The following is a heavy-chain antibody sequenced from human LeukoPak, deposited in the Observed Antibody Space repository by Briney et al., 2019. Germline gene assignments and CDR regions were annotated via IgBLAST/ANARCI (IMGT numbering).Heavy chain of an antibody. J-gene: IGHJ4*02. CDR2: IYTRGST. V-gene: IGHV4-4*07. D-gene: IGHD1-26*01. CDR3: ARRVGATYYFDY. CDR1: GGSISNDY. Sequence: SETLSLTCTVSGGSISNDYWSWIRQAAGKELEWIGRIYTRGSTNYNPSLKSRVTISVDTSKNQFSLKLSSVTAADTAVYYCARRVGATYYFDYWGQGTLVTVSS.